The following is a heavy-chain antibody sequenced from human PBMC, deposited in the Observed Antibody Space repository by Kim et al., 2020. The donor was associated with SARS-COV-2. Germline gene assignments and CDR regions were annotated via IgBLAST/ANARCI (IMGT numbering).Heavy chain of an antibody. Sequence: SETLSLTCTVSGGSISSSSYYWGWIRQPPGKGLEWIGSIYYSGSTYYNPSLKSRVTISVDTSKNQFSLKLSSVTAADTAVYYCARHAYSQGYYYDSSGSIPYYYYGMDVWGQGTTVTVSS. J-gene: IGHJ6*02. D-gene: IGHD3-22*01. CDR1: GGSISSSSYY. CDR2: IYYSGST. CDR3: ARHAYSQGYYYDSSGSIPYYYYGMDV. V-gene: IGHV4-39*01.